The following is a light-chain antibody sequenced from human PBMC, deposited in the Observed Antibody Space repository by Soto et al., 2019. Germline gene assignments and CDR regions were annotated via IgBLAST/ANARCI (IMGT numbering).Light chain of an antibody. V-gene: IGLV2-14*01. CDR3: SSYTSSSTL. Sequence: QSALTPPASVSGSTGQSITISCTGTSSDVGGYNYVSWYQQHPGKAPKLIIYEVRNRPSGVSSRFSGSKSGNTASLTISGLQAEDEADYYCSSYTSSSTLFGGGTQLTV. J-gene: IGLJ2*01. CDR2: EVR. CDR1: SSDVGGYNY.